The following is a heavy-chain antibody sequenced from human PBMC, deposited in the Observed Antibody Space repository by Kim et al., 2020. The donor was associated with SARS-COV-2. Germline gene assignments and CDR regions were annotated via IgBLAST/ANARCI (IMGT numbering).Heavy chain of an antibody. CDR2: IKSKTDGGTT. CDR1: GFTFSNAW. V-gene: IGHV3-15*01. D-gene: IGHD3-10*01. CDR3: TTDHRYYGSGSYYNLL. Sequence: GGSLRLSCAASGFTFSNAWMSWVRQAPGKGLEWVGRIKSKTDGGTTDYAAPVKGRFTISRDDSKNTLYLQMNSLKTEDTAVYYCTTDHRYYGSGSYYNLLWGQGTLVTVSS. J-gene: IGHJ4*02.